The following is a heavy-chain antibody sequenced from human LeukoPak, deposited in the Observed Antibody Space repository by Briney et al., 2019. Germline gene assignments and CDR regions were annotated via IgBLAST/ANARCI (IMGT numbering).Heavy chain of an antibody. CDR3: AKDRVAVAGDDY. CDR2: ISYDGSNK. Sequence: GGSLRLSCAASGFTFSSYGMHWVRQAPGKGLEWVAVISYDGSNKYYADSVKGRFTISRDNSKNTLYLQMNSLRAEDTAVYYCAKDRVAVAGDDYWGQGTLVTVSS. CDR1: GFTFSSYG. D-gene: IGHD6-19*01. V-gene: IGHV3-30*18. J-gene: IGHJ4*02.